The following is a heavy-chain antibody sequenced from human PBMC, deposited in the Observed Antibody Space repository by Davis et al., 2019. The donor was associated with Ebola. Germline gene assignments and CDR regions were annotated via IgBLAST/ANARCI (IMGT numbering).Heavy chain of an antibody. V-gene: IGHV5-10-1*01. CDR1: GYSFAGYW. CDR2: INPRDSYT. CDR3: ARGGDYNWNSLTGMDV. Sequence: KVSCKGSGYSFAGYWISWVRQMPGKGLEWVGRINPRDSYTFYSPPFQGHVTISPDTSINTAYLQLRSLKASDTAMYYCARGGDYNWNSLTGMDVWGQGTTVTVPS. J-gene: IGHJ6*02. D-gene: IGHD1-7*01.